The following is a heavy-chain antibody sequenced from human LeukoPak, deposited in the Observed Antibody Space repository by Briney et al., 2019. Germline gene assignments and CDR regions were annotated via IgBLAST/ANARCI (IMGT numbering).Heavy chain of an antibody. CDR3: ARGSIAAAGITDY. J-gene: IGHJ4*02. CDR2: MNPNSGNT. D-gene: IGHD6-13*01. CDR1: GYTFTSYD. Sequence: ASVKVSCKASGYTFTSYDINWVRQATGQGLEWMGWMNPNSGNTGYAQKFQGRVTMTRNTSISTAYMELSSLRSGDTAVYYCARGSIAAAGITDYWGQGTLVTVSS. V-gene: IGHV1-8*01.